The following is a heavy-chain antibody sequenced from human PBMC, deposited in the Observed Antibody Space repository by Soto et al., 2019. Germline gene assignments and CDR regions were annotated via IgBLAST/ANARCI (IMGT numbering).Heavy chain of an antibody. J-gene: IGHJ6*02. CDR1: GYSFTSYW. D-gene: IGHD3-10*01. CDR3: ARPAMVRGVASGMDV. CDR2: IDPSDSYT. V-gene: IGHV5-10-1*01. Sequence: PGESLNISCKGSGYSFTSYWISWVRQMPGKGLEWMGRIDPSDSYTNYSPSFQGHVTISADKSISTAYLQWSSLKASDTAMYYCARPAMVRGVASGMDVWGQGTTVTVSS.